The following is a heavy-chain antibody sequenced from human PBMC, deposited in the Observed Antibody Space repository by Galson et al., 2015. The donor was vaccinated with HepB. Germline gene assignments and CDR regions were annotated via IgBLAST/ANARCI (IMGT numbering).Heavy chain of an antibody. Sequence: SLRLSCAVSGFTFSNYATSWVRQAPGKGLQWVSAISGSGRSTNYADSVKGRFTISRDNSRNTVYLQMNSLRAEDTAVYYCARDDYSRLGDYWGQGTPVTVSS. CDR2: ISGSGRST. J-gene: IGHJ4*02. D-gene: IGHD6-13*01. V-gene: IGHV3-23*01. CDR1: GFTFSNYA. CDR3: ARDDYSRLGDY.